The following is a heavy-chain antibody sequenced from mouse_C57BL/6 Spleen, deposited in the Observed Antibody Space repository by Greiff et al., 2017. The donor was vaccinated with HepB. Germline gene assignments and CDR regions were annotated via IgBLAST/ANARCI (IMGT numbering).Heavy chain of an antibody. CDR3: ARGDYYGSSPTFDY. J-gene: IGHJ2*01. CDR2: ISSGSSTI. CDR1: GFTFSDYG. V-gene: IGHV5-17*01. Sequence: EVQGVESGGGLVKPGGSLKLSCAASGFTFSDYGMHWVRQAPEKGLEWVAYISSGSSTIYYADTVKGRFTISRDNAKNTLFLQMTSLRSEDTAMYYCARGDYYGSSPTFDYWGQGTTLTVSS. D-gene: IGHD1-1*01.